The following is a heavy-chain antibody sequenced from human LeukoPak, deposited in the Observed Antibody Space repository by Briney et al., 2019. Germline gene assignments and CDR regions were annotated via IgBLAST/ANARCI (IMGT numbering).Heavy chain of an antibody. CDR1: GFTFSSYA. CDR3: AKLVAVAGRNY. CDR2: ISGRDDST. V-gene: IGHV3-23*01. Sequence: GGSLRLSCAASGFTFSSYAMSWVRQAPGKGLEWVSAISGRDDSTYYADSVKGRFTFSRDNSKNTLYLQMNSLRAEDTAVYYCAKLVAVAGRNYWSQGTLVTVSS. D-gene: IGHD6-19*01. J-gene: IGHJ4*02.